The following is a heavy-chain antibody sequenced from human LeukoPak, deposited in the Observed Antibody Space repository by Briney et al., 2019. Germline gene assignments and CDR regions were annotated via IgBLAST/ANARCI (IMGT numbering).Heavy chain of an antibody. CDR1: GFTFSNYW. J-gene: IGHJ4*02. Sequence: QPGGSLRLSCAASGFTFSNYWMTWVRQPPGKGLEWASGISGRGGSKYYADSVKGRFTISRDNSKNTLYLQMNSLRAEDTAVYYCAKGVVVAPDVTPFDYWGQGTLVTVSS. CDR2: ISGRGGSK. D-gene: IGHD2-2*01. V-gene: IGHV3-23*01. CDR3: AKGVVVAPDVTPFDY.